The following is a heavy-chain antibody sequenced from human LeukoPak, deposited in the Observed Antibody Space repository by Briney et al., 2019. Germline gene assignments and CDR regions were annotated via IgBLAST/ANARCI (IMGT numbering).Heavy chain of an antibody. D-gene: IGHD1-26*01. J-gene: IGHJ6*03. CDR3: ARDIPGYSGCYGYYMDV. CDR1: GGSISSSSYY. Sequence: PSETLSLTCTVSGGSISSSSYYWGWVRQPPGTGLEWVGSIYYSGSTYYNPSLKSRVTISVDTSKNQFALKLSSVTAADTAVYYCARDIPGYSGCYGYYMDVWGKGTTVTVSS. CDR2: IYYSGST. V-gene: IGHV4-39*06.